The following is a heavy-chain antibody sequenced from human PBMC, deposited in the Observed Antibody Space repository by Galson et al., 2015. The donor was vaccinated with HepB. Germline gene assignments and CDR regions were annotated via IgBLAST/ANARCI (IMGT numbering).Heavy chain of an antibody. V-gene: IGHV4-59*03. D-gene: IGHD3-10*01. Sequence: SETLSLTCTVSGDSINTYSWNWIRQPPGKGLEWVGSMFHSGSSTYNPSLKSRVSMSLLTSKNEFSLELRSVTAADTAVYYCSREGPSGIDDYWGQGTLVAVSS. CDR2: MFHSGSS. J-gene: IGHJ4*02. CDR3: SREGPSGIDDY. CDR1: GDSINTYS.